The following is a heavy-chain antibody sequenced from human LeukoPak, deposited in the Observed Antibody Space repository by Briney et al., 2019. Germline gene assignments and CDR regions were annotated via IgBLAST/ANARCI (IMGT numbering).Heavy chain of an antibody. CDR1: GYTFTSDG. CDR3: ARTPGMVVVKTFYCMDV. V-gene: IGHV1-18*01. CDR2: IGTCKGNT. Sequence: ASVKVSCKTSGYTFTSDGISWVRQAPGQGLEWMGWIGTCKGNTNYAQMFRGRVTMTTDTSTSTAYMELKNLRSDDTAVYYCARTPGMVVVKTFYCMDVWGQGTTVTVSS. D-gene: IGHD3-22*01. J-gene: IGHJ6*02.